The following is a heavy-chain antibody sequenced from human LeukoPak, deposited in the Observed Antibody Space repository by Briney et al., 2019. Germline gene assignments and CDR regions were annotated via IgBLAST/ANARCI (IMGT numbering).Heavy chain of an antibody. Sequence: RAGGCLRLAWAAAGFTLTDYAMSWVRQAGGKGREWVSVISGHGGITNYADCVKGPFTISRDNSKNTLYLQMNTLRAEDTAVYYCANRVGRLQLWLLGDYFDYWGQGTLVTVSS. J-gene: IGHJ4*02. V-gene: IGHV3-23*01. CDR1: GFTLTDYA. CDR3: ANRVGRLQLWLLGDYFDY. D-gene: IGHD5-18*01. CDR2: ISGHGGIT.